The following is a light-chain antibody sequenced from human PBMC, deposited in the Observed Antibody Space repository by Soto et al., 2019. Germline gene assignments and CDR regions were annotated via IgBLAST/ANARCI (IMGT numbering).Light chain of an antibody. V-gene: IGLV3-21*02. J-gene: IGLJ1*01. CDR3: QVWASTSDNNV. Sequence: SYALAQTPSVSVAPGQTARIACGGSDIGSNSVHWYQQKPGQAPVLVVYEDSDRPSGIPERFSGSNSGNTATLTITRVEAGDEAEYYCQVWASTSDNNVFGNGNKVTV. CDR2: EDS. CDR1: DIGSNS.